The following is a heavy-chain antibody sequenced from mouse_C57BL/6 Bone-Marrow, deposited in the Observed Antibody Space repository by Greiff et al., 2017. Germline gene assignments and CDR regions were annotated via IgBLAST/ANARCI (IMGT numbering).Heavy chain of an antibody. J-gene: IGHJ4*01. CDR2: IDPNSGGT. D-gene: IGHD2-4*01. CDR1: GYTFTSYW. V-gene: IGHV1-72*01. Sequence: QVQLQQPGAELVKPGASVKLSCKASGYTFTSYWMHWVKQRPGRGLEGIGRIDPNSGGTKDNEKCKSKATLTVDKPSSTAYMQLSSLTSEDSAVYYCARRDYDAYAMDYWGQGTSVTVSS. CDR3: ARRDYDAYAMDY.